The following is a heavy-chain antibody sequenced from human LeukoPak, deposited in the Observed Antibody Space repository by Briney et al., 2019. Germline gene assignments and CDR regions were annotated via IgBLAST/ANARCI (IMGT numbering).Heavy chain of an antibody. CDR3: ARVIVTATHVPDAFDL. V-gene: IGHV4-38-2*01. J-gene: IGHJ3*01. CDR1: GYSISACYF. D-gene: IGHD1-26*01. CDR2: VHHTGSD. Sequence: PSETLSLTCAISGYSISACYFWGWIRQSPVKGLEWIGSVHHTGSDYYNPSLKSRVTIAIDTSKNHFSLNLTPVTAADTAVFFCARVIVTATHVPDAFDLWGQGILVTVSS.